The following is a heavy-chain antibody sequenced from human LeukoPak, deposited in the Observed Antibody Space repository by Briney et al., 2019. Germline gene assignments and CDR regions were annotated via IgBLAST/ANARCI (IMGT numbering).Heavy chain of an antibody. CDR2: ISAYNGNT. CDR3: ARGGDGDILTGLVFDY. D-gene: IGHD3-9*01. J-gene: IGHJ4*02. V-gene: IGHV1-18*01. CDR1: GYTFTTYA. Sequence: GASVQVSCKASGYTFTTYAISWVRQAPGQGLEWMGWISAYNGNTNYAQKLQGRVTMTTDTSTSTAYMELRSLRSDDTAVYYCARGGDGDILTGLVFDYWGQGTLVTVSS.